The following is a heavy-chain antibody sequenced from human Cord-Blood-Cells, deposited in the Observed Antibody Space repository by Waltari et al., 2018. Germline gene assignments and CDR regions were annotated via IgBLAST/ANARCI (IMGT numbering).Heavy chain of an antibody. D-gene: IGHD6-19*01. CDR1: GGSFSGYY. V-gene: IGHV4-34*01. CDR3: ARFHSGWYAFDI. CDR2: INHSGST. J-gene: IGHJ3*02. Sequence: QVQLQQWGAGLLKPSETLSLTCAVYGGSFSGYYWSWFRQPPGKGLEWIGEINHSGSTNYNPSLKSRVTISVDTSKNQFSLKLSSVTAADTAVYYCARFHSGWYAFDIWGQGTMVTVSS.